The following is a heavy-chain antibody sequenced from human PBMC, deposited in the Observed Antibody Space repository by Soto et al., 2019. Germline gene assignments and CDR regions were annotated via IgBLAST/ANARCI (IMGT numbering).Heavy chain of an antibody. D-gene: IGHD4-17*01. CDR1: GGSISSGGYS. CDR2: IYHSGST. V-gene: IGHV4-30-2*01. CDR3: ARGMTTVTTLDY. J-gene: IGHJ4*02. Sequence: QLQLQESGSGLVKPSQTLSLTCAVSGGSISSGGYSWSWIRQPPGKGLEWIGYIYHSGSTYYNPSLKSRVPTXLXGSKKQFSRKLSSVTAAETAVYYCARGMTTVTTLDYWGQGTLVTVSS.